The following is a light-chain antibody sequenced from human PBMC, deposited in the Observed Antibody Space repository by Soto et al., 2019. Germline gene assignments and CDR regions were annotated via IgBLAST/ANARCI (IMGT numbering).Light chain of an antibody. CDR1: QTVTNNY. CDR2: GAS. J-gene: IGKJ1*01. V-gene: IGKV3-20*01. Sequence: EIVLTQSPGTLSLSPGERATLSCRASQTVTNNYLAWYQQKPGLAPRLLIFGASSRATGIPDRFGGSGSGTDFTLTISSLEPEDFAVYYCQQYTASPKWTFGQGTKVEIK. CDR3: QQYTASPKWT.